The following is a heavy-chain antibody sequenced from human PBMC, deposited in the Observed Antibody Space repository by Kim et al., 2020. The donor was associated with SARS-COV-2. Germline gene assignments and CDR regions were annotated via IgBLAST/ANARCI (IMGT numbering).Heavy chain of an antibody. D-gene: IGHD6-13*01. CDR1: GFTFSSYA. CDR2: ISGSGGST. J-gene: IGHJ6*02. Sequence: GGSLRLSCAASGFTFSSYAMSWVRQAPGKGLEWVSAISGSGGSTYYADSVKGRYTISRDNSKNTLYLQMNRLRAEDTAVYYCAKDGAGAGRWGLYYYGMDVWGQGTTVTVSS. V-gene: IGHV3-23*01. CDR3: AKDGAGAGRWGLYYYGMDV.